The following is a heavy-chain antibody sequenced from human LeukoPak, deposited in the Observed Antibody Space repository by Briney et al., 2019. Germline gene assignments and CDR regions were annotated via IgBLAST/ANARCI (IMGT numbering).Heavy chain of an antibody. CDR2: IYTSGST. J-gene: IGHJ3*02. Sequence: PSETLSLTCTVSGGSISSYYWSWIRQPAGKGLEWIGRIYTSGSTNYNPSLKSRVTMSVDTSKNQFSLKLSSVTAADTAVYYRARVQIGGSEQWPKEGDYAFDIWGQGTMVTVSS. CDR3: ARVQIGGSEQWPKEGDYAFDI. V-gene: IGHV4-4*07. D-gene: IGHD6-19*01. CDR1: GGSISSYY.